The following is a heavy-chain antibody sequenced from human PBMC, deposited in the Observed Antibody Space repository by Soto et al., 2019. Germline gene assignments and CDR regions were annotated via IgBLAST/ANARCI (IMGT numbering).Heavy chain of an antibody. J-gene: IGHJ4*02. CDR1: GGSISSSNW. CDR2: IYNSGST. Sequence: QVQLQESGPGLVKPSGTLSLTCVVSGGSISSSNWWSWVRHPPGKGREWFGEIYNSGSTNYTPSLKSRGPISVDKSKNQFSPKLSSVTAADTAVYYCARDLCSNPPWGFDYWGQGSLVTVSS. D-gene: IGHD6-13*01. CDR3: ARDLCSNPPWGFDY. V-gene: IGHV4-4*02.